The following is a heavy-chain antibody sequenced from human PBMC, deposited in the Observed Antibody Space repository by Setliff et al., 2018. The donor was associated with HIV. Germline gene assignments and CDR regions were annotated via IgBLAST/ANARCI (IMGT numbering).Heavy chain of an antibody. CDR3: ARLNVEMFVVMAATPGWFDP. CDR1: GASVSMPGW. J-gene: IGHJ5*02. CDR2: VSDGGT. Sequence: PSETLSLTCTVIGASVSMPGWWGWVRQSPGKRLEWIGEVSDGGTKYNPSLQGRATTSVDRSKNQFSLKLASVIAADTAVYYCARLNVEMFVVMAATPGWFDPWGQGTLVTVSS. D-gene: IGHD2-15*01. V-gene: IGHV4-4*02.